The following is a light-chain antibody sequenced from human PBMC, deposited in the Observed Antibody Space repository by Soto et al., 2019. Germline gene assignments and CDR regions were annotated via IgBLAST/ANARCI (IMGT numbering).Light chain of an antibody. J-gene: IGKJ2*01. CDR2: GAS. CDR3: EQYGRSPYT. Sequence: ENVLTQSPGTLSLSPGEKATLSCRASQSVTSNYLAWYQQKPGQAPRLLIYGASSRATGIPDRFSGSGSGTDFTLTISRLEPEDFAVYYCEQYGRSPYTFGQGTKLEIK. CDR1: QSVTSNY. V-gene: IGKV3-20*01.